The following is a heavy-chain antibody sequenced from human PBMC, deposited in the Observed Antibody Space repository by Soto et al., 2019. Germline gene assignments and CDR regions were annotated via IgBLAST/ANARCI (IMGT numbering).Heavy chain of an antibody. CDR3: ARERGAYSSSWYYYYYYGMDV. CDR2: ISSSGSTI. V-gene: IGHV3-11*01. D-gene: IGHD6-13*01. Sequence: PGGSLRLSCAASGFTFSDYYMSWIRQAPGKGLEWVSYISSSGSTIYYADSVKGRFTISRDNAKNSLYLQMNSLRAEDTAVYYCARERGAYSSSWYYYYYYGMDVWGQGTTVTVSS. J-gene: IGHJ6*02. CDR1: GFTFSDYY.